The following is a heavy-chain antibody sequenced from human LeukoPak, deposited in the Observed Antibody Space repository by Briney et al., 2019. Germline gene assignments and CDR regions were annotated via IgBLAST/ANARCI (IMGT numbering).Heavy chain of an antibody. CDR3: ARGAEGAAAYLSDY. D-gene: IGHD6-13*01. V-gene: IGHV1-2*02. Sequence: ASVTVSCKASGYTFTGYYMHWVRQAPGQGLEWMGWINPNSGGTNYAQKFQGRVTMTRNTSISTAYMELSSLRSEDTAVYYCARGAEGAAAYLSDYWGQGTLVTVSS. J-gene: IGHJ4*02. CDR2: INPNSGGT. CDR1: GYTFTGYY.